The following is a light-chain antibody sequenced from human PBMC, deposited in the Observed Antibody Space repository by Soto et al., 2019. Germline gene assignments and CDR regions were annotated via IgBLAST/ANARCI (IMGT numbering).Light chain of an antibody. Sequence: QSVLNQPASVSGAPGQSITISCTGTSSDVGSYNYVSWYQQHPGTAPKLMIYDVSNRPSGVPDRFSGSRSGNTASLTISGLQAEDEADYYCSSYTSSSTYVFGTGTKVTVL. J-gene: IGLJ1*01. CDR2: DVS. V-gene: IGLV2-18*02. CDR1: SSDVGSYNY. CDR3: SSYTSSSTYV.